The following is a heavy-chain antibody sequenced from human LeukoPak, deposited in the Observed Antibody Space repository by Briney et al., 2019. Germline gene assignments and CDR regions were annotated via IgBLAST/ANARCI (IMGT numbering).Heavy chain of an antibody. D-gene: IGHD3-22*01. J-gene: IGHJ4*02. CDR2: IYTSGST. V-gene: IGHV4-4*07. CDR1: GGSISSYY. CDR3: ARETSYYDSSGYSY. Sequence: PSETLSLTCTVSGGSISSYYWSWIRQPAGKGLEWIGRIYTSGSTNYNPSLKSRVTMSVDTSKNQFSLKLSSVTAADTAVYYCARETSYYDSSGYSYWGQGTLVTVSS.